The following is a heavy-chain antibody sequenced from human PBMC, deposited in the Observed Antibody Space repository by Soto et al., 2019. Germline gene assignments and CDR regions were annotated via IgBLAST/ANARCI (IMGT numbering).Heavy chain of an antibody. Sequence: GGSLRLSCAASGFTFSSYAMHWVRQAPGKGLEWVAVISYDGSNKYYADSVKGRFTISRDNSKNTLYLQMNSLRAEDTAVYYCARGGWELLRSYFDYWGQGTLVTVSS. CDR3: ARGGWELLRSYFDY. V-gene: IGHV3-30-3*01. J-gene: IGHJ4*02. CDR1: GFTFSSYA. D-gene: IGHD1-26*01. CDR2: ISYDGSNK.